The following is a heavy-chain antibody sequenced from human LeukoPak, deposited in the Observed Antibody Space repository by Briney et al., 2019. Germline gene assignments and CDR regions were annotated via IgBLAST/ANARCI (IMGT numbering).Heavy chain of an antibody. J-gene: IGHJ3*02. V-gene: IGHV1-8*02. Sequence: VASVKVSCKASGGTFSSYAISWVRQATGQGLEWMGWMNPNRGNTGYAQKFQGRVTMTRNTSISTAYMELSSLRSEDTAVYYCAMLNPYSGLYAFDIWGQGTMVTVSS. CDR3: AMLNPYSGLYAFDI. CDR1: GGTFSSYA. D-gene: IGHD6-19*01. CDR2: MNPNRGNT.